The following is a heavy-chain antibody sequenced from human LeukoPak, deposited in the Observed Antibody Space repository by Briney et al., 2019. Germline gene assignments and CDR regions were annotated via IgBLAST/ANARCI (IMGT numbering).Heavy chain of an antibody. CDR3: ARDEAAAGTFDY. Sequence: GRSLRLSCAASGFTFSSYAMHWVRQAPGKGLEWVAVISYDGSNKYYADSVKGRFTMSRGNSKNTLYLQMNSLRAEDTAVYYCARDEAAAGTFDYWGQGTLVTVSS. CDR2: ISYDGSNK. V-gene: IGHV3-30-3*01. J-gene: IGHJ4*02. D-gene: IGHD6-13*01. CDR1: GFTFSSYA.